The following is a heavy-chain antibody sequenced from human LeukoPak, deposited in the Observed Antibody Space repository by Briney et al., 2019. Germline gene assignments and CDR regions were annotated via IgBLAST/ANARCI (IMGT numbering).Heavy chain of an antibody. D-gene: IGHD2-2*01. J-gene: IGHJ4*02. CDR2: ISGSGDST. Sequence: GGSLRLSCAASGFTFSNYAMSWVRQAPGKGLEWVSAISGSGDSTYYADSVKGRFTISRDNSKNTLYLQMNSLRAEDTAVYYCAKLTQVVPAAYFGYWGQGTLVAVSS. CDR1: GFTFSNYA. CDR3: AKLTQVVPAAYFGY. V-gene: IGHV3-23*01.